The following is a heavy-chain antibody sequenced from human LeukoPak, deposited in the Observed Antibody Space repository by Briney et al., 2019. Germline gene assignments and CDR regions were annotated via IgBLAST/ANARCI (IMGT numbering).Heavy chain of an antibody. V-gene: IGHV4-39*01. CDR1: GDSISSSDYC. J-gene: IGHJ5*02. D-gene: IGHD3-22*01. Sequence: SETLSLTCTVSGDSISSSDYCWGWIRQPPGKGLEWIGSIYYSGSTYYNPSLKSRVTISVDTSKNQFSLKLSSVTAADTAVYYCARQCYYDSSGYYCSWFDPWGQGTLVTVSS. CDR2: IYYSGST. CDR3: ARQCYYDSSGYYCSWFDP.